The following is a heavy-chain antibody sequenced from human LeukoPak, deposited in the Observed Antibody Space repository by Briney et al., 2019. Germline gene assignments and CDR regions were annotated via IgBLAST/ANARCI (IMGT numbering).Heavy chain of an antibody. Sequence: GASVKVSCKASGYTFGTYGISWVRQAPGQGLEWVGWISAYNGKTNYAQKYEGRVTMTTDTSTTTAYMELRSLTSDDTAVYYCARDGARISMLRGGLDYWGQGTLVTVSS. CDR3: ARDGARISMLRGGLDY. V-gene: IGHV1-18*04. D-gene: IGHD2-8*01. CDR1: GYTFGTYG. J-gene: IGHJ4*02. CDR2: ISAYNGKT.